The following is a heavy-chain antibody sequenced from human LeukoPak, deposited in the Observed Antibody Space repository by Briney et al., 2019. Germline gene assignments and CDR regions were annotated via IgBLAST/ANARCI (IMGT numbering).Heavy chain of an antibody. J-gene: IGHJ4*02. CDR3: ARFSGSGGSHYFDY. Sequence: GGSLRLSCAASGFTFSSYPMHWVRQAPGKGLEYVSGISSNGGSTHYANSVKGRFTISRDNSKNTLHLQMGSLRAEDMAVYYCARFSGSGGSHYFDYWGQGTVVTVSS. CDR1: GFTFSSYP. D-gene: IGHD6-19*01. V-gene: IGHV3-64*01. CDR2: ISSNGGST.